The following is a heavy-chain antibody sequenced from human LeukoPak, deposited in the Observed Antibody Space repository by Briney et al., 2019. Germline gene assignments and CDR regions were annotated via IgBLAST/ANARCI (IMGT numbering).Heavy chain of an antibody. J-gene: IGHJ6*03. Sequence: SETLSLTCTVSGGSIFSSYWNWIRQSPGKGLEWLGYIYSNGITHYSPSLRGRGTISIATSKNQSSLRLSSVTAADTAVYYCARVRLELLEYYYYMGVWDKGATVTVSS. D-gene: IGHD1-7*01. V-gene: IGHV4-4*08. CDR1: GGSIFSSY. CDR2: IYSNGIT. CDR3: ARVRLELLEYYYYMGV.